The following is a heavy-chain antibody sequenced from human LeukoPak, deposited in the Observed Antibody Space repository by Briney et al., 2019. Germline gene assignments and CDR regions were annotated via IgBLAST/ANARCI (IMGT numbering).Heavy chain of an antibody. D-gene: IGHD6-19*01. CDR1: GFTFSSYA. CDR3: AKDISSGWSNFDP. Sequence: GGSLRLSCAASGFTFSSYALSWVRQAPGKGLEWVSVISGSGGSTYYADSVKGRFTISRDNSKNTLYLQMNSLRAEDTAVYYCAKDISSGWSNFDPWGQGTLVTVSS. J-gene: IGHJ5*02. V-gene: IGHV3-23*01. CDR2: ISGSGGST.